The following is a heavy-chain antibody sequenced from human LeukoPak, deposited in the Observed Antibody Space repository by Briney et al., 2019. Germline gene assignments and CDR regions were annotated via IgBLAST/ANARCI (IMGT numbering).Heavy chain of an antibody. CDR3: AKDRAGRTGWYYFDS. D-gene: IGHD6-19*01. J-gene: IGHJ4*02. Sequence: PGGSLRLSCAASGFTFSSYAMSWVRQAPGKGLEWVSAISGSGGSTYYADSVKGRFTISRDNSKNTLYLQMNSLRAEDTAGYFCAKDRAGRTGWYYFDSWGQGTRVTVSA. CDR2: ISGSGGST. CDR1: GFTFSSYA. V-gene: IGHV3-23*01.